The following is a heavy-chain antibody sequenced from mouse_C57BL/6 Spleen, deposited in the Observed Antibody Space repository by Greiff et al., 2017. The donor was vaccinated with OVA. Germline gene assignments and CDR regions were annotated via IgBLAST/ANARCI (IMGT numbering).Heavy chain of an antibody. CDR2: IDPSDSET. D-gene: IGHD4-1*01. CDR3: ARGELGPPFAD. CDR1: GYTFTSYW. V-gene: IGHV1-52*01. Sequence: QVQLQQPGAELVRPGSSVKLSCKASGYTFTSYWMHWVKQRPIQGLEWIGNIDPSDSETHYNQKFKDKATLTVDKSSSTAYMQLSSLTSEDSAVYYCARGELGPPFADWGQGTLVTVSA. J-gene: IGHJ3*01.